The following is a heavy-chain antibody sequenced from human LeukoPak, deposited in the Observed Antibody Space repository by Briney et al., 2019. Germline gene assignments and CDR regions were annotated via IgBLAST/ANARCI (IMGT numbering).Heavy chain of an antibody. CDR1: GYTFTSYG. Sequence: ASVKVSRKTSGYTFTSYGVSWVRQAPGQGLEWMGWISAYNGNTNYAQKFQGRFTMTTDTSAGTAYMELRSLTSDDTAVYYCARVLRYCSGGNCYSGGLGYMDVWGKGTTVTISS. J-gene: IGHJ6*03. V-gene: IGHV1-18*01. CDR2: ISAYNGNT. CDR3: ARVLRYCSGGNCYSGGLGYMDV. D-gene: IGHD2-15*01.